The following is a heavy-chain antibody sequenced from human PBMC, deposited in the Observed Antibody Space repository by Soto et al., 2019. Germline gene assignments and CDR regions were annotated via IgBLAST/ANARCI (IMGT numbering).Heavy chain of an antibody. J-gene: IGHJ4*02. CDR3: ARLGGYYQALDS. CDR1: RGSINNSY. Sequence: KPSETLSLTCTVSRGSINNSYWTWIRQPPGKRLEWIGYIHYTGSTNYNPSLRGRVTISVNTSKNEVSLKLTSVTAADTAVYYCARLGGYYQALDSWGQGTLVTVSS. CDR2: IHYTGST. D-gene: IGHD3-22*01. V-gene: IGHV4-59*08.